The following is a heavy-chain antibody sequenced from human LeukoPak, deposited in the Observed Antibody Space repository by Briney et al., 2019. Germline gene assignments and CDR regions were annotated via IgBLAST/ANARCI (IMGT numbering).Heavy chain of an antibody. CDR2: IYTGGST. J-gene: IGHJ4*02. CDR1: GFTVSSNY. CDR3: ARDRRDAYNS. Sequence: GGSLRLSCAASGFTVSSNYMSWVRQAPGKGLEWVSVIYTGGSTYYADSVKGRFTISRDNSKNTLYLQMNSLRVEDTAVYYCARDRRDAYNSWGQGTLVTVSS. D-gene: IGHD5-24*01. V-gene: IGHV3-53*01.